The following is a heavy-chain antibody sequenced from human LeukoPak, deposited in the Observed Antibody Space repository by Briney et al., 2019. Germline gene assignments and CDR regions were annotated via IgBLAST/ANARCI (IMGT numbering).Heavy chain of an antibody. V-gene: IGHV3-7*01. CDR2: IKQDGSEK. D-gene: IGHD1-26*01. J-gene: IGHJ4*02. CDR3: ARGRSYAFY. CDR1: GFTLSSYW. Sequence: GGSLRLSCAASGFTLSSYWMSWVRQAPGKGLEWVANIKQDGSEKYYVDSVKGRFTISRDNAKNSLYLQMNSLRAEDTAVYYCARGRSYAFYWGQGTLVTVSS.